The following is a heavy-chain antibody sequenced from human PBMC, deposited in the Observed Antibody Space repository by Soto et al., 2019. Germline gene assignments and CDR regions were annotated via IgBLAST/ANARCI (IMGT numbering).Heavy chain of an antibody. D-gene: IGHD3-9*01. V-gene: IGHV3-23*01. Sequence: EAQLLASGGGLVQPGESLRLSCAASGFTFSNYAMSWVRQAPGKGLEWVSVVSDDGGTTFYADSVRARFTISRDNSKNTVALQMNSLRAEDTAVYYCAKADTGHFRPFEYCGQGTLVTVSS. CDR2: VSDDGGTT. CDR3: AKADTGHFRPFEY. CDR1: GFTFSNYA. J-gene: IGHJ4*02.